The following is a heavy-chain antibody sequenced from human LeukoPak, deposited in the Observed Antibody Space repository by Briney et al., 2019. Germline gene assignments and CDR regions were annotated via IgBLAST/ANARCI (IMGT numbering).Heavy chain of an antibody. CDR3: AKIDGYSSSWDYFDY. CDR1: GFTFSSYA. V-gene: IGHV3-23*01. D-gene: IGHD6-13*01. Sequence: QAWGSLRLSCAASGFTFSSYAMSWVRQAPGKGLEWVSAISGSGGSTYYADSVKGRFTISRDNSKNTLYLQMNSLRAEDTAVYYCAKIDGYSSSWDYFDYWGQGTLVTVSS. CDR2: ISGSGGST. J-gene: IGHJ4*02.